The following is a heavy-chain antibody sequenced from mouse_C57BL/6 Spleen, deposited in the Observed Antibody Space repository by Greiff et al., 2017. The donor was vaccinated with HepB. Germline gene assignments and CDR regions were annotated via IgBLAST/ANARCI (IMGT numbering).Heavy chain of an antibody. V-gene: IGHV1-18*01. CDR2: INPNNGGT. D-gene: IGHD2-1*01. CDR3: ARGQGRAYGNYVAWFAY. J-gene: IGHJ3*01. CDR1: GYTFTDYN. Sequence: VQLQQSGPELVKPGASVKIPCKASGYTFTDYNMDWVKQSHGKSLEWIGDINPNNGGTIYNQKFKGKATLTVDKSSSTAYMELRSLTSEDTAVYYCARGQGRAYGNYVAWFAYWGQGTLVTVSA.